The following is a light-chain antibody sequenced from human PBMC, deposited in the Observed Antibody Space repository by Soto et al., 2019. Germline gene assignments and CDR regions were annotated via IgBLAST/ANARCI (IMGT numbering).Light chain of an antibody. Sequence: QSVLTQPPSVSAAPGQSITISCTGTSSDVGGYKYVSWYQQHPGKAPKLLIYTVSNRPSGVSNRFSGSKSGNTASLTISGLQAEDEADYYCSSYTSSSSYVFGTGTKVTVL. V-gene: IGLV2-14*01. CDR2: TVS. CDR3: SSYTSSSSYV. CDR1: SSDVGGYKY. J-gene: IGLJ1*01.